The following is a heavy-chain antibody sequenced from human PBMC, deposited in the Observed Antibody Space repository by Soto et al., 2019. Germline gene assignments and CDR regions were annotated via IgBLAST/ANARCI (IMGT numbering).Heavy chain of an antibody. CDR3: GRGRSGELVVFY. CDR1: GYTFTGYY. D-gene: IGHD1-7*01. J-gene: IGHJ4*02. Sequence: QVQLVQSGAEVKKSGASVKVSCKASGYTFTGYYIHWVRQAPGQGLEWMGEISPNSGGTKYAQKFQGRVTMTRDTSISTVYMELSNLSPDDTAVYYCGRGRSGELVVFYWGQGTLVTVYS. V-gene: IGHV1-2*02. CDR2: ISPNSGGT.